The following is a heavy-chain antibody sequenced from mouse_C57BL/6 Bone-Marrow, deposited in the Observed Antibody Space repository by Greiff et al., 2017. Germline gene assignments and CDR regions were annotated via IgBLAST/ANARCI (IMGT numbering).Heavy chain of an antibody. V-gene: IGHV5-15*01. CDR2: LSNLAYSI. J-gene: IGHJ1*03. Sequence: EVKVVESGGGLVQPGGSLKLSCAASGFTFSDYGMAWVRQAPRKGPEWVAFLSNLAYSIYYADTVTGRFTISRENAKNTLYLEMSSLRSEDTAMYYCARDDYEGYWYFDVWGTGTTVTVSS. CDR3: ARDDYEGYWYFDV. CDR1: GFTFSDYG. D-gene: IGHD2-4*01.